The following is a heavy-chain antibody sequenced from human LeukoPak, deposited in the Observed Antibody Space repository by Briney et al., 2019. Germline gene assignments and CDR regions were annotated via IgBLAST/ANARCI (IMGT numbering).Heavy chain of an antibody. CDR3: AKDFRSVDFWNGPMPYYGMDV. V-gene: IGHV3-30*18. Sequence: GRSLRLSCAASGFTFSSYGMHWVRQAPGKGLEWVAVISYDGSNKYYADSVKGRFTISRDNSKNTLYLQMNSLRAEDTAVYYCAKDFRSVDFWNGPMPYYGMDVWGQGTTVTVSS. D-gene: IGHD3-3*01. CDR2: ISYDGSNK. J-gene: IGHJ6*02. CDR1: GFTFSSYG.